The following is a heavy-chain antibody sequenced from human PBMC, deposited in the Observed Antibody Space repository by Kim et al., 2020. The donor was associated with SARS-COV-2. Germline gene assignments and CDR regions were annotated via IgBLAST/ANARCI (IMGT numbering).Heavy chain of an antibody. CDR1: GFTFSSSA. J-gene: IGHJ3*02. CDR3: ARGFTPSPRDAFDI. V-gene: IGHV3-23*01. Sequence: GGSLRLSCAASGFTFSSSAMSWVRQAPGKGLEWVSGISGSGGSTYYSDSVKGRFTISRDNSKNTLYLQMNSLRAEDTAVYYCARGFTPSPRDAFDIWGQGTVVTVSS. D-gene: IGHD3-10*01. CDR2: ISGSGGST.